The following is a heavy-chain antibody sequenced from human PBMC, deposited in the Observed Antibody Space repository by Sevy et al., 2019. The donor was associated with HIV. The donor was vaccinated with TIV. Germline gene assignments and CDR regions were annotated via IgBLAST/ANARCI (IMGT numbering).Heavy chain of an antibody. J-gene: IGHJ4*02. CDR3: AKEPIVDTIMAHYFEF. Sequence: GGSLRLSCAASGFPFGTYGMSWVRQAPGKGLEWVSGVSDSGGRAFYADSVKGRFTVSRDNSKNTLYLQMNGLRAEDTAVYYCAKEPIVDTIMAHYFEFWGQGALVTVSS. CDR1: GFPFGTYG. V-gene: IGHV3-23*01. CDR2: VSDSGGRA. D-gene: IGHD5-18*01.